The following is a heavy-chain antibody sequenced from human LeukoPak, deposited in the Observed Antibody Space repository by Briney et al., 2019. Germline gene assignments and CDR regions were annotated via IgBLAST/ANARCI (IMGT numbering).Heavy chain of an antibody. CDR2: INHSGST. V-gene: IGHV4-34*01. CDR3: ARTIKDCGGDCYSYYFDY. Sequence: PSETPSLTCAVYGGSFSGYYWSWIRQPPGKGLEWIGEINHSGSTNYNPSLKSRVTISVDTSKNQFSLKLSSVTAADTAVYYCARTIKDCGGDCYSYYFDYWGQGTLVTVSS. CDR1: GGSFSGYY. J-gene: IGHJ4*02. D-gene: IGHD2-21*02.